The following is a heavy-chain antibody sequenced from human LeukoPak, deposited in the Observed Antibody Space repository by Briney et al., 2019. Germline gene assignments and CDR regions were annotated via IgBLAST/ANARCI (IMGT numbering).Heavy chain of an antibody. Sequence: SETLSLTCTVSRGSITSGNYYWGWIRQPPGKGLEWIGSIYHSGSTYYNPSLKSRVTISVDTSKNQFSLKLSSVTAADTAVYYCARDNGDSLMDYWGQGTLVTVSS. CDR1: RGSITSGNYY. CDR2: IYHSGST. D-gene: IGHD4-17*01. V-gene: IGHV4-39*07. CDR3: ARDNGDSLMDY. J-gene: IGHJ4*02.